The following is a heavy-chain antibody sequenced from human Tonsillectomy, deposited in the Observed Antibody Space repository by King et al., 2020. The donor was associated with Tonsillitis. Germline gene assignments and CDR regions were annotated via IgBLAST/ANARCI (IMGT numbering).Heavy chain of an antibody. CDR3: AGVRSGYYDILTGYLGAFDI. CDR1: GFGFSNFG. V-gene: IGHV3-33*05. Sequence: VQLVESGGGVVQPGRSRRLSCVGSGFGFSNFGMHWVRQAPGKGLEWVAVISYDGTKKYYVDSVEGRFTISRDNSKNTLYLQMNSLRAEDTAVYFCAGVRSGYYDILTGYLGAFDIWGQGTMVTVSS. CDR2: ISYDGTKK. D-gene: IGHD3-9*01. J-gene: IGHJ3*02.